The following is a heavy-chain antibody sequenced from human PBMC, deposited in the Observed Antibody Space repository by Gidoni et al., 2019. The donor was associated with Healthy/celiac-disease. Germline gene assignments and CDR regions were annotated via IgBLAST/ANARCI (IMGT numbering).Heavy chain of an antibody. J-gene: IGHJ4*02. D-gene: IGHD3-22*01. CDR3: ARRGGYYYDSSGYFPFDY. V-gene: IGHV4-4*02. CDR2: IYHSGST. Sequence: QVQLQESGPGLVKPSGTLSLTCAVSGGSISSSNWWSWVRQPPGKGLEWIGEIYHSGSTNYNPSLKGRVTISVDKSKNQFSLKLSSVTAADTAVYYCARRGGYYYDSSGYFPFDYWGQGTLVTVSS. CDR1: GGSISSSNW.